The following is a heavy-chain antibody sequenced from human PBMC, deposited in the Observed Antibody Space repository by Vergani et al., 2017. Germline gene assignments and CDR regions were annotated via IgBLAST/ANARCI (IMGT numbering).Heavy chain of an antibody. CDR1: GGSISSGSYY. CDR3: ARAVPGARRVRRGMEA. D-gene: IGHD2-2*01. V-gene: IGHV4-61*02. J-gene: IGHJ4*02. CDR2: IYTSGST. Sequence: QVQLQESGPGLVKPSQTLSLTCTVSGGSISSGSYYWSWIRQPAGKGLEWIGRIYTSGSTNYNPSLKSRVTISVDTSKNQLSRKLSTVTAADTAVYYCARAVPGARRVRRGMEAWGQGSVGNVSS.